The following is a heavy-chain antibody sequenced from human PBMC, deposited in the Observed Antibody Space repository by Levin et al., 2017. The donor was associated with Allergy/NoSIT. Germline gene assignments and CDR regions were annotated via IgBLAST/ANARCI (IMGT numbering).Heavy chain of an antibody. CDR2: TYSSGTT. CDR1: GGAMNTGGHY. CDR3: TRDSGYSYEDNVFDI. V-gene: IGHV4-31*03. D-gene: IGHD5-18*01. Sequence: PSETLSLTCRVSGGAMNTGGHYWSWIRQHPGKGLEWIGYTYSSGTTYYGSSLKGRATISVDTSKNQFSLRLISVTAAEPAVCYCTRDSGYSYEDNVFDIWGPGTLVTVSS. J-gene: IGHJ3*02.